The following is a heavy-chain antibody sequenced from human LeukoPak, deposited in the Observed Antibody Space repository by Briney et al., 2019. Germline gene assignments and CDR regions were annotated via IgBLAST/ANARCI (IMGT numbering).Heavy chain of an antibody. Sequence: KSSQTLSLTCTVAGGSISSYYWSWIRQPPGKGLEWIGYIYYSGSTNYNPSLKSRVTMSLDTSNNQFSLKLTSLTAADTAVYYCARGPGPLQLERLEAFDIWGQGTMVTVS. J-gene: IGHJ3*02. CDR3: ARGPGPLQLERLEAFDI. CDR1: GGSISSYY. D-gene: IGHD1-1*01. V-gene: IGHV4-59*12. CDR2: IYYSGST.